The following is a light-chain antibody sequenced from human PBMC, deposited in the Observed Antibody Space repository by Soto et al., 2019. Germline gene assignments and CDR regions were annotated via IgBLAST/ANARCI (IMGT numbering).Light chain of an antibody. CDR3: QKYNSSPFT. CDR2: AAS. V-gene: IGKV1-27*01. Sequence: DIQMTQSPSSLSASVGDRVAITCRASQGISNYLAWYQQKPGKVPKLLIYAASTLQSGVPSRFSGSGSGTDFTLTIISLQPEDIATYYCQKYNSSPFTFCPVTKVLIE. CDR1: QGISNY. J-gene: IGKJ3*01.